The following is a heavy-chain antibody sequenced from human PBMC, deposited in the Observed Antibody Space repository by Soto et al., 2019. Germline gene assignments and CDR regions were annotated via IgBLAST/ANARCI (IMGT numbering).Heavy chain of an antibody. CDR2: IRSKVNNYAT. CDR1: GFTFRGSA. CDR3: TSPPHDLADYFAF. J-gene: IGHJ4*02. V-gene: IGHV3-73*01. Sequence: EVQVVESGGGLVQPGGSLKLSCAASGFTFRGSAVYWVRQASGKGLEWVGRIRSKVNNYATVYAASVEGRFTISRDDSKNTAYLQMNSLTIEDTAVYYCTSPPHDLADYFAFWGPGTRGHRLL.